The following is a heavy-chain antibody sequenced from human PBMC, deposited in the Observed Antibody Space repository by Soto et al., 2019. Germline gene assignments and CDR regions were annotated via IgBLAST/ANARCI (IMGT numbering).Heavy chain of an antibody. D-gene: IGHD3-22*01. CDR2: IYYSGST. Sequence: SETLSLTCTVPGGSISSYDWSWIRQPPGKGLEGIGYIYYSGSTNDNPSLKSRVTISVETSKNQFSLKLSSVTAADTAVYYCARGVAPFNYYDSSGYSYFDYWGQGSLVTASS. J-gene: IGHJ4*02. CDR3: ARGVAPFNYYDSSGYSYFDY. V-gene: IGHV4-59*01. CDR1: GGSISSYD.